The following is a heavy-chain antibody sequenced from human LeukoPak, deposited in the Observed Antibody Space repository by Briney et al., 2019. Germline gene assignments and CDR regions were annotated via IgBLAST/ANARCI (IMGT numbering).Heavy chain of an antibody. CDR1: GFTLSSYA. CDR3: AKDRNWSARAHDY. V-gene: IGHV3-23*01. J-gene: IGHJ4*02. CDR2: ISGSGGST. D-gene: IGHD1-20*01. Sequence: GGSLRLSCAASGFTLSSYAMSWVRQAPGKGLEWVSAISGSGGSTYYADSVKGRFTISRDNSKNTLYLQMNSLRAEDTAVHYCAKDRNWSARAHDYWGQGTLVTVSS.